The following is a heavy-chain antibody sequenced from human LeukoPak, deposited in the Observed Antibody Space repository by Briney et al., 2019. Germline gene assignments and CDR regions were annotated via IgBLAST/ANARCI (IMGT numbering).Heavy chain of an antibody. V-gene: IGHV3-30-3*01. CDR3: ARDRNDFWSGYYTYYFDY. CDR1: GFTFSSYA. D-gene: IGHD3-3*01. Sequence: GGSLRLSCAASGFTFSSYAMHWVRQAPGKGLEWVAVISYDGSNKYYADSMKGRFTISRDNSKNTLYLQMNSLRAEDTAVYYCARDRNDFWSGYYTYYFDYWGQGTLVTVSS. CDR2: ISYDGSNK. J-gene: IGHJ4*02.